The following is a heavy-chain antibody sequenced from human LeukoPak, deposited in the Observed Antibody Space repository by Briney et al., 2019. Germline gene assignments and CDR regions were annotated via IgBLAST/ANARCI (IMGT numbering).Heavy chain of an antibody. CDR2: ISSSSSTI. D-gene: IGHD1-7*01. J-gene: IGHJ6*03. Sequence: GGSLRLSCAASGFTFSSVWMSWVRQAPGKGLEWVSYISSSSSTIYYADSVKGRFTISRDNAKNSLYLQMNSLRAEDTAVYYCARTGTNWNYGNYYYMDVWGKGTTVTVSS. V-gene: IGHV3-48*04. CDR3: ARTGTNWNYGNYYYMDV. CDR1: GFTFSSVW.